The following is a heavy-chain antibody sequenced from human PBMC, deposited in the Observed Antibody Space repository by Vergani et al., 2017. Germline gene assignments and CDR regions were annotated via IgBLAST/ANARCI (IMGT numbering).Heavy chain of an antibody. D-gene: IGHD6-13*01. V-gene: IGHV3-30*18. CDR1: GFTFSSYG. J-gene: IGHJ4*02. CDR3: AKDYDIAAAGTLDY. Sequence: VQLVESGGGVVQPGRSLRLSCAASGFTFSSYGMHWVRQAPGKGLEWVAVISYDGSNKYYADSVKGRFTISRDNSKNTLYLQMNSLRAEDTAVYYCAKDYDIAAAGTLDYWGQGTLVTVSS. CDR2: ISYDGSNK.